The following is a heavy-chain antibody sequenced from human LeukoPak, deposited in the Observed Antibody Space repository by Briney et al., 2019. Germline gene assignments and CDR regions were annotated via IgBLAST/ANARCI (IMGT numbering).Heavy chain of an antibody. CDR2: INTNTGNP. CDR3: AREDLWFGEFLDVFDI. D-gene: IGHD3-10*01. J-gene: IGHJ3*02. Sequence: ASVKVSCKASGYTFTSYAMNWVRQAPGQGLEWMGWINTNTGNPTYAQGFTGRFVFSLDTSVSTAYLQISSLKAEDTAVYYCAREDLWFGEFLDVFDIWGQGTMVTVSS. CDR1: GYTFTSYA. V-gene: IGHV7-4-1*02.